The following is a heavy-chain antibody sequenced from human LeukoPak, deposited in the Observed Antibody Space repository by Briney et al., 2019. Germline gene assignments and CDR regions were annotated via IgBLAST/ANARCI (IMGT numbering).Heavy chain of an antibody. J-gene: IGHJ4*02. CDR3: ARDRYDFWSGYYISYYFDY. V-gene: IGHV1-46*01. D-gene: IGHD3-3*01. CDR1: GYTFTSYY. CDR2: INPSGGST. Sequence: ASVKASCKASGYTFTSYYMHWVRQAPGQGLEWMGIINPSGGSTSYAQKFQGRVTMTRDTSTSTVYMELSSLRSEDTAVYYCARDRYDFWSGYYISYYFDYWGQGTLVTVSS.